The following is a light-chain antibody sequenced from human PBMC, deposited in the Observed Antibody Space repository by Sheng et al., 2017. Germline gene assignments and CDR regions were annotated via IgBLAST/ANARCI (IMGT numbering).Light chain of an antibody. CDR2: GAS. CDR3: QQRAGWPIT. J-gene: IGKJ5*01. Sequence: EIVMTQSPATLSLSPGERATLSCRASQSVSSNVAWYQQKPGLAPRLLIYGASSRASGVPDRFSGSGSGTDFSLTISSLEPEDFAVYSCQQRAGWPITFGQGTRLEIK. V-gene: IGKV3-15*01. CDR1: QSVSSN.